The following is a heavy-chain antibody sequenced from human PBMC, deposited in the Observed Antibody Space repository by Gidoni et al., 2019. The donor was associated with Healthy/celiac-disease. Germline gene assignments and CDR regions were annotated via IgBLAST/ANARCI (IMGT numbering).Heavy chain of an antibody. CDR2: IYTSGST. CDR1: GCSISSGSYY. V-gene: IGHV4-61*02. Sequence: QVQLQESGPGLVKPSQTLSLTCTVSGCSISSGSYYWSWIRQPAGKGLEWIGRIYTSGSTNYNPSRKSRVTMSVDTSKNQFSLKLSSVTAADTAVYYCARGVVVVAASNDDWFDPWGQGTLVTVSS. D-gene: IGHD2-15*01. J-gene: IGHJ5*02. CDR3: ARGVVVVAASNDDWFDP.